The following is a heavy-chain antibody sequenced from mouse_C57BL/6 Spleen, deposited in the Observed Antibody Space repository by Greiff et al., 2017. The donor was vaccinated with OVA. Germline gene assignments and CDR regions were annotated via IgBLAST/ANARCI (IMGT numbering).Heavy chain of an antibody. Sequence: QVQLKQSGAELVRPGASVTLSCKASGYTFTDYEMHWVKQTPVHGLEWIGAIDPETGGTAYNQKFKGKAILTADKSSSTAYMELRSLTSEDSAVYYCTRGGLGDWYFDVWGTGTTVTVSS. J-gene: IGHJ1*03. CDR1: GYTFTDYE. CDR2: IDPETGGT. D-gene: IGHD4-1*01. CDR3: TRGGLGDWYFDV. V-gene: IGHV1-15*01.